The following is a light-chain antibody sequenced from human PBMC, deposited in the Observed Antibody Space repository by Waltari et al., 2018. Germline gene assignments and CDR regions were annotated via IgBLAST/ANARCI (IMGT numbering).Light chain of an antibody. CDR2: WAS. V-gene: IGKV4-1*01. Sequence: IVLTQSPDSLAVSLGERATIDCWSSQSLFFGASGKNYFAWYQQKPGQPPKVLIYWASTREAGVPERISGSGSGAHFTLTVDSLQAEDVAVYYCQQYSSSPITFGQGTRLEI. CDR3: QQYSSSPIT. CDR1: QSLFFGASGKNY. J-gene: IGKJ5*01.